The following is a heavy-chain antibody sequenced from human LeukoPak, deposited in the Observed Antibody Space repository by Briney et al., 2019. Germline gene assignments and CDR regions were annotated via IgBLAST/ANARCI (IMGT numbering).Heavy chain of an antibody. CDR1: GFTVSSNY. V-gene: IGHV3-53*04. Sequence: GGSLRLSCAASGFTVSSNYMSWVRQAPGEGLEWVSVIYSGGSTYYADSVKGRFTISRHNSKNTLYLQMNSLRAEDTAVYYCARDRRIIVGATYYYYGMDVWGQGTTVTVSS. J-gene: IGHJ6*02. CDR2: IYSGGST. D-gene: IGHD1-26*01. CDR3: ARDRRIIVGATYYYYGMDV.